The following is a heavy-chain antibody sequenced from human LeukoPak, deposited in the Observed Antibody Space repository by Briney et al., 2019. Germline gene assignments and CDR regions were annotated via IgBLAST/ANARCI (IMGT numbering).Heavy chain of an antibody. CDR3: ARRRGIEDYGDYRFDY. Sequence: SETLSLTCTVSGGSISSSSYYWGWIRQPPGKGLEWIGSIYYSGSTYYNPSLKSRVTISVDTSKNQFSLKLSSVTAADTAVYYCARRRGIEDYGDYRFDYWGQGTLVTVSS. J-gene: IGHJ4*02. CDR1: GGSISSSSYY. CDR2: IYYSGST. V-gene: IGHV4-39*01. D-gene: IGHD4-17*01.